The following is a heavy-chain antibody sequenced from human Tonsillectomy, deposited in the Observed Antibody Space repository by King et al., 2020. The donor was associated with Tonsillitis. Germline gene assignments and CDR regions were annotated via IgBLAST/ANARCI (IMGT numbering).Heavy chain of an antibody. CDR1: GYTFTSYY. Sequence: AQLVQSGAEVKKPGASVKVSCRTSGYTFTSYYIHWVRQAPGQGLAWLGMIDPTDGSTTYAQIFQGRVTMTRDTSTSTMYMELSSLRSEDTAVYYCAREVRRFSFYFYMDVWGQGTTVTVSS. V-gene: IGHV1-46*03. CDR2: IDPTDGST. J-gene: IGHJ6*03. CDR3: AREVRRFSFYFYMDV. D-gene: IGHD2-15*01.